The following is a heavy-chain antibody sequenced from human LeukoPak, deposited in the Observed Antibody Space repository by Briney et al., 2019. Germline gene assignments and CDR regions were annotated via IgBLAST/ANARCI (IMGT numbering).Heavy chain of an antibody. J-gene: IGHJ4*02. CDR1: GFTFSSYA. CDR2: ISGGGGST. CDR3: AKGELEYCSGTSCYAFDY. Sequence: QPGGSLRLSCAASGFTFSSYAMGWVRQAPGKRLEWASVISGGGGSTFYADSVKGRFTISRDNSKNTLYLQVNSLRAEDTAVYYCAKGELEYCSGTSCYAFDYWGQGTLVAVSS. D-gene: IGHD2-2*01. V-gene: IGHV3-23*01.